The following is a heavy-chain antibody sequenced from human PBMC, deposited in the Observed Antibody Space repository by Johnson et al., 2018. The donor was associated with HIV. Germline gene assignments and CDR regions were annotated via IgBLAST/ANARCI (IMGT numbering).Heavy chain of an antibody. CDR1: GFTFSSYG. J-gene: IGHJ3*01. V-gene: IGHV3-23*04. CDR2: ISGSGGST. Sequence: VQLVESGGGVVQPGGSLRLSCAASGFTFSSYGMHWVRQAPGKGLEWVSAISGSGGSTYYADSVKGRFTISRDNSKNTLYLQMNSLKAEDTAVYYCASLSDDAFDVWGQGTLVTVSS. CDR3: ASLSDDAFDV.